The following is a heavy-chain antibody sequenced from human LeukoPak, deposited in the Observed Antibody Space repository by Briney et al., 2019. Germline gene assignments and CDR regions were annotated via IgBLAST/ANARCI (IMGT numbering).Heavy chain of an antibody. V-gene: IGHV3-53*01. Sequence: GGSLRLSCAASDFTVISNYMTWVRQAPGKGLECISVIHSNDDAYYAASVKGRFTISRDTSNHMLYLQMNSLRAEDTAVYFCTRGHAAMGDYWGQGTLVTVSS. D-gene: IGHD5-18*01. J-gene: IGHJ4*02. CDR2: IHSNDDA. CDR3: TRGHAAMGDY. CDR1: DFTVISNY.